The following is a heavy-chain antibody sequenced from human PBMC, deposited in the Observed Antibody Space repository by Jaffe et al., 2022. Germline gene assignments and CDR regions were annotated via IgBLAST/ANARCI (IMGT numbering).Heavy chain of an antibody. Sequence: QVQLVQSGAEVKKPGSSMKLSCTASGDTFTNYIISWVRQAPGQGLEWMGGIIPRLGGIYYAQTLQGRVTITADESTTTVYMDVNSLTSEDTAVYFCARADYNGYHDAWGQGTLVTVSS. V-gene: IGHV1-69*01. CDR1: GDTFTNYI. CDR2: IIPRLGGI. CDR3: ARADYNGYHDA. J-gene: IGHJ4*02. D-gene: IGHD5-12*01.